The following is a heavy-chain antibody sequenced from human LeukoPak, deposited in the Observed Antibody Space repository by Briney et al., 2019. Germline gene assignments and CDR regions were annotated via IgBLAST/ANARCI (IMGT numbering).Heavy chain of an antibody. CDR2: IYSSGST. Sequence: GGSLRLSCAASGFTVSSTYMSWVRQAPGQGLEWFSLIYSSGSTFYADSVQGRFTISRDNSKNTLYLQMNSLRAEDTAMYYCARDSSSFPNYFDFWGQGTLVTVSS. CDR3: ARDSSSFPNYFDF. V-gene: IGHV3-53*01. D-gene: IGHD3-3*02. J-gene: IGHJ4*02. CDR1: GFTVSSTY.